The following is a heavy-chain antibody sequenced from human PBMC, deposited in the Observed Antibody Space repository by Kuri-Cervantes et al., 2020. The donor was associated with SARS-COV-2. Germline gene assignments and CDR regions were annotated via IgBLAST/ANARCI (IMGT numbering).Heavy chain of an antibody. CDR2: IYYSGST. J-gene: IGHJ4*02. V-gene: IGHV4-61*05. Sequence: GSLRLSCTVSGGSISSSSYYWGWIRQPPGKGLEWIGYIYYSGSTNYNPSLKSRVTISVDTSKNQFSLKLSSVTAADTAVYYCARHGNGASLFYWGQGTLVTVSS. D-gene: IGHD1-1*01. CDR1: GGSISSSSYY. CDR3: ARHGNGASLFY.